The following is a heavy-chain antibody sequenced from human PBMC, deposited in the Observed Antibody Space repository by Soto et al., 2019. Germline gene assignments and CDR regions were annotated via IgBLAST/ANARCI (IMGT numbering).Heavy chain of an antibody. CDR1: GGSISSSSYY. CDR2: IYYSGST. Sequence: SETLSLTCTVSGGSISSSSYYWGWIRQPPGKGLEWIGSIYYSGSTYYNPSLKSRVTISVATYYCAHSSSANRRKRPLYYYYMDVWGKGTTVTVSS. D-gene: IGHD3-10*01. J-gene: IGHJ6*03. CDR3: V. V-gene: IGHV4-39*01.